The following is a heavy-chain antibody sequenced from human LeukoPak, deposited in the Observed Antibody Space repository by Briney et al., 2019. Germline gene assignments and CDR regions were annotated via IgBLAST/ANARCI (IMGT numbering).Heavy chain of an antibody. CDR3: AKDIAVWGSYASHFDY. J-gene: IGHJ4*02. V-gene: IGHV3-9*01. Sequence: GGSLRLSCAASGVTFVDYAMHWVRQAPGEGLEWVSGIIGNSGSIGYADSVKGGFTISRDNTKNSLYMQMNSLRAEDTALYYCAKDIAVWGSYASHFDYWGQGTLVTVSS. CDR2: IIGNSGSI. CDR1: GVTFVDYA. D-gene: IGHD3-16*01.